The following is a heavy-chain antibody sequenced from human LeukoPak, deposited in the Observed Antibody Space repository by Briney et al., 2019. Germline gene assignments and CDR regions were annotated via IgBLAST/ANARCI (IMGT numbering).Heavy chain of an antibody. D-gene: IGHD2-2*02. Sequence: GGSLRLSCAASGFTFSSYAMSWVRQAPGKGLEWVSAISGSGGSTYYADSVKGRFTISRDNSKYTLYLQMNSLRAEDTAVYYCAKHYCSSTSCYTDYWGQGTLVTVSS. CDR1: GFTFSSYA. V-gene: IGHV3-23*01. CDR3: AKHYCSSTSCYTDY. CDR2: ISGSGGST. J-gene: IGHJ4*02.